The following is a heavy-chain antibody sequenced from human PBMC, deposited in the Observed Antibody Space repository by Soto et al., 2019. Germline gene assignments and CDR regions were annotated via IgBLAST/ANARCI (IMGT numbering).Heavy chain of an antibody. V-gene: IGHV1-3*01. J-gene: IGHJ4*02. D-gene: IGHD6-19*01. CDR3: ARRPTYGYSSGWPDY. CDR2: INAGNGNT. Sequence: QVQLVQSGAEVKKPGASVKVSCKASGYTFTSYAMHWVRQAPGQRLEWMGWINAGNGNTKYSQKFQGRVTITRDTSASTAYMELSSLRSEDTAVYYCARRPTYGYSSGWPDYWGQGTLVTVSS. CDR1: GYTFTSYA.